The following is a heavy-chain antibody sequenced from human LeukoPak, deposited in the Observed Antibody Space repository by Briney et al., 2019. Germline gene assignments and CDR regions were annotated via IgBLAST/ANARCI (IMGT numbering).Heavy chain of an antibody. V-gene: IGHV1-2*02. CDR2: INPDSGGT. CDR3: ARISSGYCSGGSCNTKGYYLDY. Sequence: EASVKVSCKASGYTFTSYYMHWVRQAPGQGLEWMGWINPDSGGTNYAQKFQGRVTMTRDTSISTAYLELSRLRSDDTAVYYCARISSGYCSGGSCNTKGYYLDYWGQGTLVTVSS. J-gene: IGHJ4*02. CDR1: GYTFTSYY. D-gene: IGHD2-15*01.